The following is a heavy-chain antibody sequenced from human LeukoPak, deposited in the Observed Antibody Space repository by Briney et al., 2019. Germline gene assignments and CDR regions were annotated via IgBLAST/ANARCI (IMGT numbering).Heavy chain of an antibody. CDR2: ISIRGENT. Sequence: PGGSLRLSCAASGFTFSSYAMSWVRQAPGKGLEWVSAISIRGENTYYADSVKGRFTISRDTSRNTLYLQMHSLRAEDTAVYYCARLISTSSSRFSDYWGQGTLVTVSS. V-gene: IGHV3-23*01. CDR1: GFTFSSYA. CDR3: ARLISTSSSRFSDY. D-gene: IGHD6-6*01. J-gene: IGHJ4*02.